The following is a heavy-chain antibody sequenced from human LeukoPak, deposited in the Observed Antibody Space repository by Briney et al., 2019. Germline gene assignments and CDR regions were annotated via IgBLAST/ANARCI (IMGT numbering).Heavy chain of an antibody. D-gene: IGHD6-13*01. CDR2: TYYRSKWYN. CDR3: TRGWYSSSWQPHQFDY. Sequence: SQTLSLTCAISGDSVSSNSAAWNWIRQSPSRGLEWLGRTYYRSKWYNDYAVSVKSRITINPDTSKNQFSLQLNSVTPEDTAVYYCTRGWYSSSWQPHQFDYWGQGTLVTVSS. V-gene: IGHV6-1*01. J-gene: IGHJ4*02. CDR1: GDSVSSNSAA.